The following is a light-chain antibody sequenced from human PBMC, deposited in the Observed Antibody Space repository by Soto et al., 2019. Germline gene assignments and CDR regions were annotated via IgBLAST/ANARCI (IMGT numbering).Light chain of an antibody. J-gene: IGKJ3*01. CDR2: GAS. Sequence: EIVMTQSPATLSVSPGERATLSCRASQTVSSNLAWYQQKPGQAPRLLIYGASTRAPGIPARFSGSVSGTEFTLTISSLQSEDFAVYYCQQYNDWPPFTIGPGTRVEIK. CDR1: QTVSSN. CDR3: QQYNDWPPFT. V-gene: IGKV3-15*01.